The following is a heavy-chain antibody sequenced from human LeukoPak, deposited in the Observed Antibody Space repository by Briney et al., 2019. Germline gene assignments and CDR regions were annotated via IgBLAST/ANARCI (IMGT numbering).Heavy chain of an antibody. J-gene: IGHJ4*02. Sequence: SQTLSLTCTVSGGSISSGGYYWSWIRQHPGKGLEWIGYIYYSGSTYYNPSLKSRVTISVDTSKNQFSLKLSSVTAADTAVDYCARALGLGYCSGGSCYPYYFDYWGQGTLVTVSS. D-gene: IGHD2-15*01. V-gene: IGHV4-31*03. CDR3: ARALGLGYCSGGSCYPYYFDY. CDR2: IYYSGST. CDR1: GGSISSGGYY.